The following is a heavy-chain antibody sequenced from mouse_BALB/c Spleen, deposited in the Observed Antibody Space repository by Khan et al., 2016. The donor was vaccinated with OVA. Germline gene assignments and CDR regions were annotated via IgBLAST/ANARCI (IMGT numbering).Heavy chain of an antibody. J-gene: IGHJ3*01. CDR3: ANGNYGWFAD. D-gene: IGHD2-1*01. Sequence: EVELVESGGGLVKPGGSLKLSCAASEFTFSSFVMSWVRQTPEKRLEWVATISSAGTYTYYPDSVKGRFTISRDNAKNTLYLQMNSLRSEDTAMYYCANGNYGWFADWGQGTLVTVSA. V-gene: IGHV5-9-1*01. CDR1: EFTFSSFV. CDR2: ISSAGTYT.